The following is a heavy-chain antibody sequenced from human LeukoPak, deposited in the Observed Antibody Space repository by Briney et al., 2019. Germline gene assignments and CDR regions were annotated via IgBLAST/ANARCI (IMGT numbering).Heavy chain of an antibody. D-gene: IGHD5-12*01. CDR2: IYHSGST. CDR1: GGSISSGGYS. CDR3: ARGGGIVATPMAYFDY. Sequence: PSQTLSLTCAVSGGSISSGGYSWSWIRQPPGKGLEWIGYIYHSGSTYYNPSLKSRVTISVDRSKNQFSLKLSSVTAADTAVYYCARGGGIVATPMAYFDYWGQGTLVTVSS. J-gene: IGHJ4*02. V-gene: IGHV4-30-2*01.